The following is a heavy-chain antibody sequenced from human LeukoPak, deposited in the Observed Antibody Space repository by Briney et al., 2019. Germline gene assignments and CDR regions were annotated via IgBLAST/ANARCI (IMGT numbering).Heavy chain of an antibody. V-gene: IGHV1-46*01. CDR2: INPSGGTT. Sequence: ASVKVSCKASGYTFTSYYMHWVRQAPGQGLEWMGIINPSGGTTSHAQKFQGRVTMTRDTSTSTVYMELSSLRSEDTAGYYCARARSYYDSSGRGGYFDYWGQGTLVTVSS. J-gene: IGHJ4*02. CDR1: GYTFTSYY. CDR3: ARARSYYDSSGRGGYFDY. D-gene: IGHD3-22*01.